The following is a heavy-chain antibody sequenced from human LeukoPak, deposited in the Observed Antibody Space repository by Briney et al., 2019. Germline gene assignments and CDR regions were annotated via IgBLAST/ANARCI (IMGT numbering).Heavy chain of an antibody. CDR1: GFTFSDYY. CDR2: ISSGSSYT. Sequence: GGSLRLSCAASGFTFSDYYMNWIRQAPGKGLEWVSYISSGSSYTNYADSVKGRFTISRDNAKNSLYLQMDSLRVEDTAVYYCARGQHDYYDSSGSFDPWGQGTLVTVSS. D-gene: IGHD3-22*01. CDR3: ARGQHDYYDSSGSFDP. J-gene: IGHJ5*02. V-gene: IGHV3-11*06.